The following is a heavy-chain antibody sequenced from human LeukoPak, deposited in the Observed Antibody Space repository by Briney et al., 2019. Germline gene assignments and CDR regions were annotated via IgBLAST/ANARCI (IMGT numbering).Heavy chain of an antibody. CDR2: ISSSGSTI. CDR1: GFTFSSYE. V-gene: IGHV3-48*03. J-gene: IGHJ6*04. D-gene: IGHD2-21*02. CDR3: ARDEGDRAGWNYYYYGMGV. Sequence: GGSLRLSCAASGFTFSSYEMNWVRQAPGKGLEWVSYISSSGSTIYYADSVKGRFTISRDNAKNSLYLQMNSLRAEDTAVYYCARDEGDRAGWNYYYYGMGVWGKGTTVTVSS.